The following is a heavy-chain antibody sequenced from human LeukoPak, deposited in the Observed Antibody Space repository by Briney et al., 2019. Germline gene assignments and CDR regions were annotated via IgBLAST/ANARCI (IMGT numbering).Heavy chain of an antibody. J-gene: IGHJ3*02. Sequence: GGSLRLSCAASGFTFSDHYMDWVRQAPGKGLEWVGRTRNKANSYTTEYAASVKGRFTISRDDSKNSLYLQMNSLKTEDTAVYYCARVGYSDAFDIRGQGTMVTVSS. CDR1: GFTFSDHY. CDR3: ARVGYSDAFDI. V-gene: IGHV3-72*01. CDR2: TRNKANSYTT. D-gene: IGHD5-18*01.